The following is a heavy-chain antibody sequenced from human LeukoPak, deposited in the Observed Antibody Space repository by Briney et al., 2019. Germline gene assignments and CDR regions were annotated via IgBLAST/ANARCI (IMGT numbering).Heavy chain of an antibody. CDR3: ASGSYAYYYMDV. D-gene: IGHD1-26*01. CDR1: GFTVGSNS. Sequence: GSLRLSCTVPGFTVGSNSMSWVRQPPGKGLEWIGSIYYSGSTYYNPSLKSRVTISVDTSKNQFSLKLSSVTAADTAVYYCASGSYAYYYMDVWGKGTTVTVSS. J-gene: IGHJ6*03. CDR2: IYYSGST. V-gene: IGHV4-59*02.